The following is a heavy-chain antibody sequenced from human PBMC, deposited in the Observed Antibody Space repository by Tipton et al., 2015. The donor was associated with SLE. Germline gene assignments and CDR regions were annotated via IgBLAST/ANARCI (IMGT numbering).Heavy chain of an antibody. V-gene: IGHV4-34*01. CDR1: GGSFSGYY. Sequence: TLSLTCAVYGGSFSGYYWSWIRQPPGKGLEWIGEINHSGGTNYNPSLKSRVTISVDTSKNQFSLKLSSVTAADTAVYYCARGTRGWYFDLWGRGTLVTVSS. D-gene: IGHD3-10*01. CDR3: ARGTRGWYFDL. CDR2: INHSGGT. J-gene: IGHJ2*01.